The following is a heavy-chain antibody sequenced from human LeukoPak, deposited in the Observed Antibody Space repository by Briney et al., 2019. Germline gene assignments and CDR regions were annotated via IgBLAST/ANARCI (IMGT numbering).Heavy chain of an antibody. CDR3: ARAGITMVRGPISA. Sequence: SETLSLTCTVSGGSISSYYWSWIRQPPGKGLEWIGYIYYSGSTNYNPSLKSRVTISVDTSKNQFSLKLSSVTAADTAVYYCARAGITMVRGPISAWGQGTLVSVSS. CDR1: GGSISSYY. CDR2: IYYSGST. D-gene: IGHD3-10*01. J-gene: IGHJ5*02. V-gene: IGHV4-59*01.